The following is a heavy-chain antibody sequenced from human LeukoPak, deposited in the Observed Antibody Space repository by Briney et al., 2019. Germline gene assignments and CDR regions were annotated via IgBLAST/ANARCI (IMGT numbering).Heavy chain of an antibody. V-gene: IGHV4-61*02. D-gene: IGHD3-9*01. J-gene: IGHJ4*02. CDR1: GGSISGGSYY. CDR3: ARDEPDILTGYYPFDY. CDR2: IYTSGST. Sequence: SETLSLTCTVSGGSISGGSYYWSWIRQPAGKGLEWIGRIYTSGSTNYNPSLKSRVTISVDTSKNQFSLKLSSVTAADTAVYYCARDEPDILTGYYPFDYWGQGTLVTVSS.